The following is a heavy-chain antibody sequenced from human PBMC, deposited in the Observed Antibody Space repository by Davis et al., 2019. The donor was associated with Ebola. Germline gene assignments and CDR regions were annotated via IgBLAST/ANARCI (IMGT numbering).Heavy chain of an antibody. D-gene: IGHD2-15*01. J-gene: IGHJ6*02. V-gene: IGHV3-30-3*01. CDR2: ISYDGSNK. CDR1: GFTFSSYA. CDR3: ASATGNYYYYGMDV. Sequence: GGSLRLSCAASGFTFSSYAMHWVRQAPGKGLEWVAIISYDGSNKYYADSVKGRFTISRDNSKNTLYLQINSLRAEDTAVYYCASATGNYYYYGMDVWGQGTTVTVPS.